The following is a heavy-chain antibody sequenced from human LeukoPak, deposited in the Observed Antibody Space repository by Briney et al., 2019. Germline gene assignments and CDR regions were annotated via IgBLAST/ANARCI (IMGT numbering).Heavy chain of an antibody. D-gene: IGHD3-10*01. Sequence: ASVKVSCTASGYTFTGYYMHWVRQAPGQGLEWMGWINPNSGGTNYAQKFQGRVTMTRDTSISTAYMELSRLRSDDTAVYYCARDRGVRGVTTALGYWGQGTLVTVSS. CDR3: ARDRGVRGVTTALGY. CDR2: INPNSGGT. J-gene: IGHJ4*02. V-gene: IGHV1-2*02. CDR1: GYTFTGYY.